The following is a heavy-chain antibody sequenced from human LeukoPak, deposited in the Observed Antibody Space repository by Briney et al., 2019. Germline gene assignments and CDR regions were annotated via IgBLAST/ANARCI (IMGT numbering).Heavy chain of an antibody. Sequence: PGGSLRLSCAASGFTVSSNYMSWVRQAPGKGLEWVSVIYSGGSTYYADSVKGRFTISRDNSKNTLYLQMNSLRAEDTAVYYCARVRMVAASYFDYRGQGTLVTVSS. D-gene: IGHD2-15*01. V-gene: IGHV3-66*01. CDR3: ARVRMVAASYFDY. CDR1: GFTVSSNY. J-gene: IGHJ4*02. CDR2: IYSGGST.